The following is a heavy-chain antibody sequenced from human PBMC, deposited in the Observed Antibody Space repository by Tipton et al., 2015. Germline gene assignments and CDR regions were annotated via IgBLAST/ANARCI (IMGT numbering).Heavy chain of an antibody. CDR2: ISYSGST. V-gene: IGHV4-61*01. D-gene: IGHD5-24*01. CDR1: GGSVSTSNYY. CDR3: ARDLEHGMDV. Sequence: LRLSCTVSGGSVSTSNYYWGWIRQSPGKGLEWIGYISYSGSTHYNPSLKRRVTISLDTSKNQFSLTLNSVTAADTAVYYCARDLEHGMDVWCQGTTVTVSS. J-gene: IGHJ6*02.